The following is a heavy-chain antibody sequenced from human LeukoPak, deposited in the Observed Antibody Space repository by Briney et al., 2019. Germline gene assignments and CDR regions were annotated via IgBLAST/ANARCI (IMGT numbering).Heavy chain of an antibody. V-gene: IGHV3-11*01. CDR2: ISSSGSTI. CDR3: ARDFRKAVDWFDP. CDR1: GFTFSDYY. Sequence: GGSLRLSCAASGFTFSDYYMSWIRQAPGKGLEWVSYISSSGSTIYYADSVKGRFTISRDNAKNSLYLQMNSLRAEDTAVYYCARDFRKAVDWFDPWGQGTLVTVSS. J-gene: IGHJ5*02.